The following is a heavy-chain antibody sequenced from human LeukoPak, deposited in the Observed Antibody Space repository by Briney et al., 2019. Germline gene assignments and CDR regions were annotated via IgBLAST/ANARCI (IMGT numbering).Heavy chain of an antibody. V-gene: IGHV3-30*18. CDR1: GFTFSSYG. Sequence: PGRSLRLSCAASGFTFSSYGMHWVRQAPGKGLEWVAVISYDGSNKYYADSVKGRFTISRDNSKNTLYLQMNSLRAEDTAVYYCAEAVAGYFDYWGQGTLVTVSS. CDR2: ISYDGSNK. CDR3: AEAVAGYFDY. J-gene: IGHJ4*02. D-gene: IGHD6-19*01.